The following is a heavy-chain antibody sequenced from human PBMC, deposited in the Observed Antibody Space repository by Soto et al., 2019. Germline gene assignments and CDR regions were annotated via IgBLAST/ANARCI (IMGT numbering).Heavy chain of an antibody. CDR3: AKDSNYDRSTNYYYYGMDV. CDR1: GFTFDDYT. D-gene: IGHD4-4*01. V-gene: IGHV3-43*01. Sequence: DVQLVESGGVVVQPGGSLRLSCAASGFTFDDYTMHWVRQAPGKGLEWVSLISWDGGSTYYADSVKGRFTISRDNSKNSLYLQMNSLRTEDTALYYCAKDSNYDRSTNYYYYGMDVWGQGTTVTVSS. CDR2: ISWDGGST. J-gene: IGHJ6*02.